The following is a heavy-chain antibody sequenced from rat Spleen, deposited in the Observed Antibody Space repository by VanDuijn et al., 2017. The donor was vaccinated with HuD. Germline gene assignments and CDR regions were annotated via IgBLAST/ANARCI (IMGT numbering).Heavy chain of an antibody. CDR3: ARAGYLRDWYFDF. D-gene: IGHD2-2*01. V-gene: IGHV5-7*01. CDR2: ISSDGGRN. CDR1: GFTFSDYY. Sequence: EVQLVESDGGLVQPGRSLKLSCAASGFTFSDYYMAWVRQAPTKGLEWVTTISSDGGRNFYRDSVKGRFTISRDNAKSTLYLRMDSLRSEDTATYYCARAGYLRDWYFDFWGPGTMVTVSS. J-gene: IGHJ1*01.